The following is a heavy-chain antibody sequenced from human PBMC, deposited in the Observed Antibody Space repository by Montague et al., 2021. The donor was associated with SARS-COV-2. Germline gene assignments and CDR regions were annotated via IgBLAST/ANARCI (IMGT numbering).Heavy chain of an antibody. CDR1: GASISSGAYY. D-gene: IGHD6-19*01. V-gene: IGHV4-61*02. CDR2: LFVSART. J-gene: IGHJ6*02. CDR3: ARLAGFHTYFAFDV. Sequence: TLSLTCSVSGASISSGAYYWSWIRQPAGRGLEWIGRLFVSARTSYNPTLKSRVTMSVDASENHFSLKVTSVTVADTAVYYCARLAGFHTYFAFDVWGQGTTVAVS.